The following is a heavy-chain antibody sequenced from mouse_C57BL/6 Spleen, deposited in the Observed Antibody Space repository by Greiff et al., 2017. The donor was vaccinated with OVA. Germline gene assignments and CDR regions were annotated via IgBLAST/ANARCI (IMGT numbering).Heavy chain of an antibody. D-gene: IGHD2-2*01. CDR2: IDPANGNT. Sequence: EVQLQQSVAELVRPGASVKLSCTASGFNIKNSYMRWVKQRPEQGLEWIGRIDPANGNTKYAPKFQGQATITADTSSNTAYLQLSSLTSEDTAIYYCARDGYEDYWGQGTLVTVSA. CDR1: GFNIKNSY. V-gene: IGHV14-3*01. J-gene: IGHJ3*01. CDR3: ARDGYEDY.